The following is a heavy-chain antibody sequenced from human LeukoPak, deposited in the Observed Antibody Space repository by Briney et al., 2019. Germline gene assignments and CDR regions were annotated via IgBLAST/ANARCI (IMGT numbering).Heavy chain of an antibody. V-gene: IGHV3-7*01. CDR1: GFTFSNYW. CDR2: IKQDESEK. D-gene: IGHD2-2*01. J-gene: IGHJ4*02. CDR3: ARALDSSSSRYQAFEE. Sequence: GSLRLSCSASGFTFSNYWMSWVRQAPGNGLEWVANIKQDESEKYYVDSVKGRFTISRDNAKSSLYLQMNSLRAEDTAVYYCARALDSSSSRYQAFEEWGQGTLVTVSS.